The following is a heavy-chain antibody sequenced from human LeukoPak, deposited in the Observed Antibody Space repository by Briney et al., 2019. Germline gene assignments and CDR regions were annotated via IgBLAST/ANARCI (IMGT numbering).Heavy chain of an antibody. CDR3: AREVSLGYCSSTSCYYFDY. J-gene: IGHJ4*02. CDR1: GGTFSSYA. D-gene: IGHD2-2*01. V-gene: IGHV1-69*04. Sequence: SVKVSCKASGGTFSSYAISWVRQAPGQGLEWMGRIIPILGIANYAQKFQGRVTMTRDTSTSTVYMELSSLRSEDTAVYYCAREVSLGYCSSTSCYYFDYWGQGTLVTVSS. CDR2: IIPILGIA.